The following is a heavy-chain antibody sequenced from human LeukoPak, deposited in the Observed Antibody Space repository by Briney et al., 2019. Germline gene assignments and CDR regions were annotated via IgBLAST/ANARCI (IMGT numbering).Heavy chain of an antibody. CDR3: ARGRSGYYGTSFDY. D-gene: IGHD5-12*01. J-gene: IGHJ4*02. V-gene: IGHV3-30*15. CDR1: GFTFSSYA. CDR2: ISYDESNNK. Sequence: GRSLRLSCAASGFTFSSYAMHWVRQAPGKGLAWVAVISYDESNNKYYADSVKGRFTISRDNSKNTLYLQMSSLRAEDTAVYYCARGRSGYYGTSFDYWGQGTLVTVSS.